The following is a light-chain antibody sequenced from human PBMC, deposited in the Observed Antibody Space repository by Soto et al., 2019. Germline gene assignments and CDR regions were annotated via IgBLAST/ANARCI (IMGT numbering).Light chain of an antibody. Sequence: DIPMTQSPSALSAPVGDRVTITCRASQNINNWLAWYQQKAGKAPNLLISDASSLKSGVPSRFNGSGSGTKFTLTISSLQPDDFATYYCQQYNNYSWGFGQGTKVEFK. CDR1: QNINNW. CDR2: DAS. J-gene: IGKJ1*01. V-gene: IGKV1-5*01. CDR3: QQYNNYSWG.